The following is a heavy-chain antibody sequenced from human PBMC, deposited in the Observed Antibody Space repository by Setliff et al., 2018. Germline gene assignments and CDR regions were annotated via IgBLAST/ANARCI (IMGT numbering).Heavy chain of an antibody. D-gene: IGHD2-15*01. J-gene: IGHJ4*02. Sequence: SLRLSCAASGFTFSAYAMHWVRQAPGKGLEYVSAITANGVDAYHADSVKGRFTISRDNSKNTLYLQMNSLRPEDTAVYYCARTCSGSGCYAGLESWGQGTPVTVS. CDR2: ITANGVDA. CDR1: GFTFSAYA. V-gene: IGHV3-64*04. CDR3: ARTCSGSGCYAGLES.